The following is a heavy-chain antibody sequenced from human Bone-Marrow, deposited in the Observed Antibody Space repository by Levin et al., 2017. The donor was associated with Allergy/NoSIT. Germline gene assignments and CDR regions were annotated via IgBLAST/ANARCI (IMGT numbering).Heavy chain of an antibody. J-gene: IGHJ4*02. CDR3: ARDEGVGGSSWRYYFDY. CDR1: GFTFSSYW. D-gene: IGHD6-13*01. CDR2: IKQDGSEK. V-gene: IGHV3-7*01. Sequence: GGSLRLSCAASGFTFSSYWMSWVRQAPGKGLEWVANIKQDGSEKYYVDSVKGRFTISRDNAKNSLYLQMNSLRAEDTAVYYCARDEGVGGSSWRYYFDYWGQGTLVTVSS.